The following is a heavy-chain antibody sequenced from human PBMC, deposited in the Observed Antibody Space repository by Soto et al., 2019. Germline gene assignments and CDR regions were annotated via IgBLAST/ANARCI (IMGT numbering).Heavy chain of an antibody. D-gene: IGHD6-13*01. J-gene: IGHJ6*02. V-gene: IGHV3-30-3*01. CDR1: GFTFSSYA. CDR2: ISYDGSNK. Sequence: PGGSLRLSCAASGFTFSSYAMHWVRQAPGKGLEWVAVISYDGSNKYYADSVKGRFTISRDNSKNTLYLQMNSLRAEDTAVYYCARDEQLPYHRYYYYYGMDAWGQGTTVTVSS. CDR3: ARDEQLPYHRYYYYYGMDA.